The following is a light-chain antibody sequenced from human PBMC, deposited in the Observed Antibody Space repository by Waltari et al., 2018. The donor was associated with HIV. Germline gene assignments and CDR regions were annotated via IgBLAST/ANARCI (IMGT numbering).Light chain of an antibody. CDR1: QNIRNY. V-gene: IGKV1-39*01. Sequence: DIQMTQSPSSLSASVGDRVTITCRASQNIRNYLNWYQLKPGKAPKLLMYAVSTLQSGVPSRFSGSTSGTDFTLTISGLQPEDFLTYYCQQSYDTPYTFGQGTNLEIK. J-gene: IGKJ2*01. CDR3: QQSYDTPYT. CDR2: AVS.